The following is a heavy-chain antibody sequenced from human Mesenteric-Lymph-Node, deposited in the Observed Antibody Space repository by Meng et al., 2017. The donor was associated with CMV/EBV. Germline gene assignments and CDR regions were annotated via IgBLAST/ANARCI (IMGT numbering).Heavy chain of an antibody. J-gene: IGHJ4*02. V-gene: IGHV1-18*01. CDR3: ARAGSSYYWYFDS. D-gene: IGHD6-13*01. CDR2: ISAYNGHT. CDR1: GYTFTSYG. Sequence: CRTSGYTFTSYGLSWVRQAPGQGLEWMGWISAYNGHTDYAQKLQGRVTMTTDTSTSTAYMELRSLRSDDTAVYYCARAGSSYYWYFDSWGQGTLVTVSS.